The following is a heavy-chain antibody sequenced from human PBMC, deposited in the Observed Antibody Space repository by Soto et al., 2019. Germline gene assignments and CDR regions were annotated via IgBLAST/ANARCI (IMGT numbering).Heavy chain of an antibody. CDR1: GGSISSGGYS. D-gene: IGHD2-8*01. Sequence: SETLSLTCAVSGGSISSGGYSWSWIRQPPGKGLEWIGYIYHSGSTYYNPSLKSRVTISIDKSKNQFSLKLSSVTAADTAVYYCAGRYCTNGVCFDYWGQGTLVTVSS. J-gene: IGHJ4*02. CDR3: AGRYCTNGVCFDY. V-gene: IGHV4-30-2*01. CDR2: IYHSGST.